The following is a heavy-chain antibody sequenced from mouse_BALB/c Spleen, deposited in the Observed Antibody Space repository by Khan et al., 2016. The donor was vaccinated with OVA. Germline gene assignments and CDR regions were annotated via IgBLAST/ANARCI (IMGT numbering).Heavy chain of an antibody. CDR1: GYSITSDYA. V-gene: IGHV3-2*02. J-gene: IGHJ2*01. CDR2: ISYSGNT. Sequence: EVQLVESGPGLVKPSQSLFLTCTVTGYSITSDYAWNWIRQFPGNKLEWLGFISYSGNTNYKPSLKSQISITHDTSNNQFFLQLNSVTTENPATYYCARICGGDCDYWGQGTTLTVSS. CDR3: ARICGGDCDY.